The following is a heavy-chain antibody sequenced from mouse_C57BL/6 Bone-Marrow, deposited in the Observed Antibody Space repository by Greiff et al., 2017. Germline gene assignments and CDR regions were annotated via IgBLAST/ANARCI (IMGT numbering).Heavy chain of an antibody. CDR2: IYPGSGNT. CDR1: GYTFTDYY. Sequence: QVHVKQSGAELVRPGASVKLSCKASGYTFTDYYINWVKQRPGQGLEWIARIYPGSGNTYYNEKFKGKATLTAEKSSSTAYMQLSSLTSEDSAVYFCARDDSFYYYAMDYWGQGTSVTVSS. J-gene: IGHJ4*01. CDR3: ARDDSFYYYAMDY. D-gene: IGHD2-4*01. V-gene: IGHV1-76*01.